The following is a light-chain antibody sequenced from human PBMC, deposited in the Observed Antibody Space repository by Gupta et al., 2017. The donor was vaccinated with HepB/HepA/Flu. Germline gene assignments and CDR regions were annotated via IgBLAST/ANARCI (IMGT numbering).Light chain of an antibody. J-gene: IGKJ3*01. Sequence: DIVMTQSPLSLPVTPGEPASISCRSSQSLLHSNGYNYLDWYLQKPGQSPQLLIYLGSNRASGVPDRFSGSGSGTDFTLKISREEAEDVGAYYCMETLQTPFTFGPGTKVDIK. CDR2: LGS. CDR3: METLQTPFT. CDR1: QSLLHSNGYNY. V-gene: IGKV2-28*01.